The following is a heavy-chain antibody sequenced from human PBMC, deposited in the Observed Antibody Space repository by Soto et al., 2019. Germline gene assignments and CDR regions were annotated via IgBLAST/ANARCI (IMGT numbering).Heavy chain of an antibody. V-gene: IGHV4-34*01. D-gene: IGHD3-10*01. CDR1: GGSFSGYY. J-gene: IGHJ4*02. CDR3: ARVTYGSGSLSLRGLAY. CDR2: INHSGST. Sequence: SETLSLACAVYGGSFSGYYWSWIRQPPGKGLEWIGEINHSGSTNYNPSLKSRVTISVDTSKNQFSLKLSSVTAADTAVYYCARVTYGSGSLSLRGLAYWGQGTLVTVSS.